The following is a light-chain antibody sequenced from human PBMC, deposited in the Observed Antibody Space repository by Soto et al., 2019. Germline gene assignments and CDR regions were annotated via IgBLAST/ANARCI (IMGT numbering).Light chain of an antibody. Sequence: QSALTQPASGSGAPGQSSTISCTWTRRDVGGYNYVSWYQQYPGKSPKLLIYDVTHRPSGVSNRFSGSKSGNTASLTISGLQAEDEADYYCSSYTISNTLPFVFGTGTKLTVL. CDR1: RRDVGGYNY. CDR2: DVT. J-gene: IGLJ1*01. V-gene: IGLV2-14*03. CDR3: SSYTISNTLPFV.